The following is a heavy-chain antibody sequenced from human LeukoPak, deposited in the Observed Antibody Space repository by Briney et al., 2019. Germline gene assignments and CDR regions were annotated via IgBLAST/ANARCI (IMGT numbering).Heavy chain of an antibody. CDR3: ARYYCSVTSCYGRYFDS. CDR1: GFTFSSYE. Sequence: PGGSLRLSCAASGFTFSSYEMNWIRQAPGKGLEWVSYISSSGRTIYDADSVKGRFTISRDNAKNSLYLQMNSLKAEDTAVYYCARYYCSVTSCYGRYFDSWGQGILVTVSS. V-gene: IGHV3-48*03. CDR2: ISSSGRTI. D-gene: IGHD2-2*01. J-gene: IGHJ4*02.